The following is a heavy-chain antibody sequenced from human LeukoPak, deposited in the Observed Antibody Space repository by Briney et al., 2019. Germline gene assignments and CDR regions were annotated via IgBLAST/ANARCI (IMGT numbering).Heavy chain of an antibody. CDR1: GFTFNTYA. D-gene: IGHD3-16*02. J-gene: IGHJ4*02. CDR2: ISASGDAT. V-gene: IGHV3-23*01. Sequence: GGSLRLSCVTSGFTFNTYAMTWVRQAPGKGLEWVSVISASGDATNYADSVKGRFTISRDNSKNTLFLQMNSLRAEDMAVYYCARVWDPYDYVWGSYRYPIDYWGQGTLVTVSS. CDR3: ARVWDPYDYVWGSYRYPIDY.